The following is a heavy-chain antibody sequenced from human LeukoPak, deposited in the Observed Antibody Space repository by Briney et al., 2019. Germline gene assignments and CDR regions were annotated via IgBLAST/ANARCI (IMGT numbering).Heavy chain of an antibody. CDR2: IYSSGST. Sequence: PSETLSLTCTVSRGSISNYYWSWIRQPAGKGLEWIGRIYSSGSTNHNPSLKSRVTMSLDTSMNQFSLKLSSVTAADTAVYYCARDKEYCGGDCSYWYFDLWGRGTAVTVSS. CDR3: ARDKEYCGGDCSYWYFDL. D-gene: IGHD2-21*02. V-gene: IGHV4-4*07. J-gene: IGHJ2*01. CDR1: RGSISNYY.